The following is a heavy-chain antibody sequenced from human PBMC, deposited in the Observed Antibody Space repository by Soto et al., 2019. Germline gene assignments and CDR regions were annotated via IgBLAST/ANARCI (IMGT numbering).Heavy chain of an antibody. CDR2: IHHTGTA. J-gene: IGHJ4*02. Sequence: PSETLSLTCTVSGDSITDYYWRWIRESPGKGLEWIAYIHHTGTANYNPSLKSRVTISVDTSKSQFSLRLSSVTAADTAVYFCARYSVATIRFFDYWGQGTLVTVSS. CDR1: GDSITDYY. D-gene: IGHD5-12*01. V-gene: IGHV4-59*01. CDR3: ARYSVATIRFFDY.